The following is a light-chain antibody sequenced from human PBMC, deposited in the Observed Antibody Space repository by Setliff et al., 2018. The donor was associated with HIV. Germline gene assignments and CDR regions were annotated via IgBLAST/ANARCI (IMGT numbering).Light chain of an antibody. CDR1: SSDVGYYNL. CDR2: DVN. Sequence: QSALAQPASVSGSPGQSITISCTGTSSDVGYYNLVSWYQQHPGKAPKLMIYDVNSRPSGVSNRFSGSKSGNTASLTISGLQAEDEADYYCSSFTSSITPFVCGSGTKVTVL. V-gene: IGLV2-14*01. J-gene: IGLJ1*01. CDR3: SSFTSSITPFV.